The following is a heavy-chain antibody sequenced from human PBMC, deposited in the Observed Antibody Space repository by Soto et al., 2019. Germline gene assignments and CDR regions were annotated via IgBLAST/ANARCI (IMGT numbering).Heavy chain of an antibody. D-gene: IGHD4-17*01. J-gene: IGHJ4*02. Sequence: GSLRLSCVASGFTFSNDAMTWVRQAPGKGLEWVSGISGSGALTYYADSVKGRFTFSRDNSKNTLYLQMNSLRAEDTAVYYCAKRPAYGGYYFDHWGQGTLVTVSS. CDR3: AKRPAYGGYYFDH. CDR2: ISGSGALT. CDR1: GFTFSNDA. V-gene: IGHV3-23*01.